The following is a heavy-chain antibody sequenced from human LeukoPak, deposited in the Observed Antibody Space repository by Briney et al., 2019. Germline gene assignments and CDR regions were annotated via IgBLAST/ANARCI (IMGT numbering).Heavy chain of an antibody. CDR2: IYYSGST. CDR1: GGSISSYY. CDR3: ARGRDFDY. Sequence: SETLSLTCTVSGGSISSYYWSWIRQPPGKGLEWIGYIYYSGSTNYSPSLKSRVTISVDTSKNQFSLKLSSVTAADTAVYYCARGRDFDYWGQGTLVTVSS. V-gene: IGHV4-59*01. J-gene: IGHJ4*02.